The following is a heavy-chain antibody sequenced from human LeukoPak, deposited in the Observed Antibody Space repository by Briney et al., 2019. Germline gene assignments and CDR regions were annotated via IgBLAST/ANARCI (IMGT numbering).Heavy chain of an antibody. CDR2: IVVGSGNT. CDR3: ARDPIQLWPGSYFDY. CDR1: GFTFTSSA. J-gene: IGHJ4*02. V-gene: IGHV1-58*01. Sequence: SVKVSCKASGFTFTSSAVQWVRQARGQRLEWIGWIVVGSGNTNYAQKFQERVTITRDMSTSTAYMELSSLRSEDTAMYYCARDPIQLWPGSYFDYWGQGTLVTVSS. D-gene: IGHD5-18*01.